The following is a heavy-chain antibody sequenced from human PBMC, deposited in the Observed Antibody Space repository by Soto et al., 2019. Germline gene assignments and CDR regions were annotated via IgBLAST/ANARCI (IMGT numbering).Heavy chain of an antibody. V-gene: IGHV3-72*01. CDR3: TRCINGTTSSDY. Sequence: EVQLVESGGGLVQPGGSLRLSCAGSGFTFSDYYIDWVRQAPGKGLEWVGRSRDKGNSYSTDCAASVKGRFTISRDASKNSLSLQMNSLKTEDTALYYCTRCINGTTSSDYWGQGTLVTVSS. CDR1: GFTFSDYY. CDR2: SRDKGNSYST. J-gene: IGHJ4*02. D-gene: IGHD1-7*01.